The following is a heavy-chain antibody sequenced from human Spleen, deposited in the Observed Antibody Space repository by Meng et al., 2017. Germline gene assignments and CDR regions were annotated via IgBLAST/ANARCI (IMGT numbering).Heavy chain of an antibody. J-gene: IGHJ5*02. CDR2: IDPNTDGT. CDR1: GYTFTGYY. V-gene: IGHV1-2*06. Sequence: ASVKVSCKASGYTFTGYYMHWVRQAPGQGLEWMGRIDPNTDGTKFAQKFQDRVTMTRDTAINTAYMELSSLTSDDTALYYCARDLGDTTAGQYKWLDPWGQGTRVTGSS. D-gene: IGHD6-19*01. CDR3: ARDLGDTTAGQYKWLDP.